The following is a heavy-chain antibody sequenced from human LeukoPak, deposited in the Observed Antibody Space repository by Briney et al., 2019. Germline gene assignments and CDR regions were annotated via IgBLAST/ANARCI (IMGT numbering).Heavy chain of an antibody. CDR2: IYSGGST. CDR1: GFTVSSNY. J-gene: IGHJ4*02. Sequence: GGSLRLSCAASGFTVSSNYMSWVRQASGKGLEWVSVIYSGGSTYYADSVKGRFTISRDNSKNTLYLQMNSLRAEDTAVYYCARGAAADHFDYWGQGTLVTVSS. D-gene: IGHD6-13*01. CDR3: ARGAAADHFDY. V-gene: IGHV3-53*01.